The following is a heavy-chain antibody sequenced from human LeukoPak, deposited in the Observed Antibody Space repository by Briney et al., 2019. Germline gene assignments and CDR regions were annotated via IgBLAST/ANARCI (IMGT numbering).Heavy chain of an antibody. CDR1: GYSITSAYY. CDR3: ARVARCTSCFDVDY. J-gene: IGHJ4*02. Sequence: QSSETLSLTCTVSGYSITSAYYWGWIRQPPGKGLEWIGSFFLKGSTYYNPSLKSRVTISVDTSKNHFSLTLSSVTAADTAVYYCARVARCTSCFDVDYWGQGTLVTVSS. V-gene: IGHV4-38-2*02. CDR2: FFLKGST. D-gene: IGHD2-2*01.